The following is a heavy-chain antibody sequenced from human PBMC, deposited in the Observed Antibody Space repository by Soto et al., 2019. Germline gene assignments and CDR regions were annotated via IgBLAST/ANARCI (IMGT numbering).Heavy chain of an antibody. D-gene: IGHD4-17*01. CDR2: INAGNGNT. V-gene: IGHV1-3*01. CDR1: GYTFTSYA. J-gene: IGHJ4*02. Sequence: QVQLVQSGAEVKKPGASVKVSCKASGYTFTSYAMHWVRQAPGQSLEWMGWINAGNGNTKYSKKFQGRVTITRDTSARTGYMGLSRLSSADTAVYYCACNLYGDYVGGVYWGQGNLVTVSS. CDR3: ACNLYGDYVGGVY.